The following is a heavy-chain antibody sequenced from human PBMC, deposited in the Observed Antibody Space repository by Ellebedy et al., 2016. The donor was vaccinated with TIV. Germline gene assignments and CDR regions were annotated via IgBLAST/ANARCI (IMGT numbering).Heavy chain of an antibody. Sequence: ESLKISCAASGLTVSSNYMSWVRQAPVKGLELVSVMFIDSTTYYADSVKCRFTISRDSSKNTLYLQMNSLRAEDTGIYYFARETFNDVDLDLWGLFDIWGKGTMVTVSS. V-gene: IGHV3-66*01. D-gene: IGHD1-7*01. CDR2: MFIDSTT. CDR3: ARETFNDVDLDLWGLFDI. J-gene: IGHJ3*02. CDR1: GLTVSSNY.